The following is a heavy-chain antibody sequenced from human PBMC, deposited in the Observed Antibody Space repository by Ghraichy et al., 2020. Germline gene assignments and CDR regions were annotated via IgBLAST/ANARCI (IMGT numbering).Heavy chain of an antibody. V-gene: IGHV3-48*02. Sequence: LSLTCAASGFTLRSYSMNWVRQAPGKGLEWVSYISSSSSTIYYADSVKGRFTISRDNAKNSLYLQMNSLRDEDTAVYYCARDGGLVVPAVGGMDVWGQGTTVTVSS. CDR2: ISSSSSTI. CDR3: ARDGGLVVPAVGGMDV. J-gene: IGHJ6*02. CDR1: GFTLRSYS. D-gene: IGHD2-2*01.